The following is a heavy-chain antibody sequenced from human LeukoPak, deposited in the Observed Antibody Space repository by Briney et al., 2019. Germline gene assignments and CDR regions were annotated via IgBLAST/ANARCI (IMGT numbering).Heavy chain of an antibody. J-gene: IGHJ4*02. CDR3: TREGSYSGPDFDS. CDR1: GFSSSDYY. Sequence: PGGSLRLSCAASGFSSSDYYIDWVRQAPGKGLEWVGRTRDKGNSYTTEFAASMRGRFSISRDGSKNSVYLQMNSLKTEDTAVYYCTREGSYSGPDFDSWGQGTLVTVSS. V-gene: IGHV3-72*01. D-gene: IGHD5-12*01. CDR2: TRDKGNSYTT.